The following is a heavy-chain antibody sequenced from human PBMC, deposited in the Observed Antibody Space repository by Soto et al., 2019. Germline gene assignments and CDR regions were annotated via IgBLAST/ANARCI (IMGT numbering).Heavy chain of an antibody. J-gene: IGHJ3*02. CDR3: ARSYYYGSGTRNDGFDI. CDR1: GGSISSGGYY. V-gene: IGHV4-31*03. CDR2: IYYSENS. Sequence: QVQLQESGPGLVKPSQTLSLTCTVSGGSISSGGYYWSWIRQHPGKGLEWIGYIYYSENSNYNPSRKSRVTISLDPSKNQLSLKLSSVTAADTAVYYCARSYYYGSGTRNDGFDIWGHGTMVTVSS. D-gene: IGHD3-10*01.